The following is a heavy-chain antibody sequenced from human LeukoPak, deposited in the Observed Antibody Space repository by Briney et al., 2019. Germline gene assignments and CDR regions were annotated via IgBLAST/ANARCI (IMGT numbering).Heavy chain of an antibody. CDR1: GGSISSYY. CDR2: IYTSGST. J-gene: IGHJ4*02. V-gene: IGHV4-4*09. Sequence: SETLSLTCTVSGGSISSYYWSWIRQPPGKGLEWIGYIYTSGSTNYNPSPKSRVTISVDTSKNQFSLKLSSVTAADTAVYYCARQRSGSGPFDYWGQGTLVTVSS. CDR3: ARQRSGSGPFDY. D-gene: IGHD3-10*01.